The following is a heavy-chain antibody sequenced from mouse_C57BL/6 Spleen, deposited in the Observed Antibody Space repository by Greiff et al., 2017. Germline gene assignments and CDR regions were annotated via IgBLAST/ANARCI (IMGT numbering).Heavy chain of an antibody. CDR3: ARAGDYPYYAMDY. CDR2: IYPGDGDT. CDR1: GYAFSSYW. Sequence: QVQLQQSGAELVKPGASVKISCKASGYAFSSYWMNWVKQRPGKGLEWIGQIYPGDGDTNYNGKFKGKATLTADKSSSTAYMQLSSLTSEDSAVYFCARAGDYPYYAMDYWGQGTSVTVSS. J-gene: IGHJ4*01. D-gene: IGHD5-5*01. V-gene: IGHV1-80*01.